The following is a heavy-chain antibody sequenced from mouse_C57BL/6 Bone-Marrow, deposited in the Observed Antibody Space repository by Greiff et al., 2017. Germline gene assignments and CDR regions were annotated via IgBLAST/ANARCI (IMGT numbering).Heavy chain of an antibody. J-gene: IGHJ1*03. CDR2: ISYSGST. CDR3: ARFWGNYVSYWYFDV. D-gene: IGHD2-1*01. CDR1: GYSITSDY. V-gene: IGHV3-8*01. Sequence: VQLKESGPGLAKPSQTLSLTCSVTGYSITSDYWNWIRKFPGNKLEYMGYISYSGSTYYNPSLKSRISITRDTSKNQYYLQLNSVTTEDTATYYCARFWGNYVSYWYFDVWGTGTTVTVSS.